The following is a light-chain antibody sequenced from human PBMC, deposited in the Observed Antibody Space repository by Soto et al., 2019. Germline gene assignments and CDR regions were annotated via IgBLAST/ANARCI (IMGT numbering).Light chain of an antibody. Sequence: DIHMTQSPSTLSASVGDRVTITCRASQSVSRWLAWYQQKPGKVPTVLIYDVSTLQSGVPSRFSGGGSGTEFTLTITSLQPDDFATYYCQEYTTYSRTFGQGTKVDIK. V-gene: IGKV1-5*01. CDR1: QSVSRW. CDR2: DVS. CDR3: QEYTTYSRT. J-gene: IGKJ1*01.